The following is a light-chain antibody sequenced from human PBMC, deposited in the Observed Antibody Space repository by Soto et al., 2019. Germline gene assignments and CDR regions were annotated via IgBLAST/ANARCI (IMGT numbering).Light chain of an antibody. CDR2: GAS. CDR1: QSVSSTY. CDR3: QQYGSSPLYT. J-gene: IGKJ2*01. V-gene: IGKV3-20*01. Sequence: EIVLTQSPGTLSLSPGERATLSCRASQSVSSTYLAWYQQRPGQAPRLLMYGASSRATGIPDRFSGSGSGTDFTLTISRLEPEDFAVYYCQQYGSSPLYTFGQGTKVDIK.